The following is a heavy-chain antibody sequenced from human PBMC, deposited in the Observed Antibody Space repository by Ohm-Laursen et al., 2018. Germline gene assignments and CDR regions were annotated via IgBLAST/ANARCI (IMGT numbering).Heavy chain of an antibody. CDR3: AKDHFYDSSGCKGVFDY. J-gene: IGHJ4*02. CDR2: ISWNSGSI. CDR1: GFTFDDYA. D-gene: IGHD3-22*01. Sequence: SLRLSCAAPGFTFDDYAMHWVRQAPGKGLEWVSGISWNSGSIGYADSVKGRFTISRDNAKNSLYLQMNSLRAEDTALYYCAKDHFYDSSGCKGVFDYWGQGTLVTVSS. V-gene: IGHV3-9*01.